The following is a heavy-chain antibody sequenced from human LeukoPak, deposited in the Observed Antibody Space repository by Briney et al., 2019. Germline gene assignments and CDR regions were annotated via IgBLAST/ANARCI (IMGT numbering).Heavy chain of an antibody. D-gene: IGHD5-12*01. V-gene: IGHV4-34*01. CDR2: INHSGST. J-gene: IGHJ5*02. CDR1: GGSFSGYY. Sequence: PSETLSLTCVVYGGSFSGYYWSWIRQSPGKGLEWIGEINHSGSTNYNPSLKSRVTISVDTSNKQFSLKVNFLTAADTAVYYCARGGPGYSGYGGWLDPWGQGTRVTVSS. CDR3: ARGGPGYSGYGGWLDP.